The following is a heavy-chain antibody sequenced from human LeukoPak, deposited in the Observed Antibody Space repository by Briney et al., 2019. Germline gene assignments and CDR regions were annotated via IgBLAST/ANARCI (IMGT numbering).Heavy chain of an antibody. CDR2: IDYSGST. V-gene: IGHV4-59*01. J-gene: IGHJ5*02. Sequence: SETLSLTCTVSGGSISSYYWNWIRQPPGKGLEWIGYIDYSGSTNYNPSHKSRVTISVDTSKNQFSLKLSSVTAADTAVYYCARVSDWDRGWFDPWGQGTLVTVSS. CDR3: ARVSDWDRGWFDP. D-gene: IGHD3-9*01. CDR1: GGSISSYY.